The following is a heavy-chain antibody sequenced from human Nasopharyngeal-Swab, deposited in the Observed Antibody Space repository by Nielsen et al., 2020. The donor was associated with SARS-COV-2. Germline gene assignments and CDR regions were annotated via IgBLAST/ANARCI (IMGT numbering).Heavy chain of an antibody. V-gene: IGHV3-64*01. Sequence: GESLKISCAASGFTFSSYAMHWVRQAPGQGLEYVSAISSNGGSTYYANSVKGRFTISRDNSKNTLYLQMGSLRAEDMAVYYCARDRDIVVVVAATGTTSCLCGMDVWGQGTTVTVSS. CDR2: ISSNGGST. D-gene: IGHD2-15*01. CDR3: ARDRDIVVVVAATGTTSCLCGMDV. CDR1: GFTFSSYA. J-gene: IGHJ6*02.